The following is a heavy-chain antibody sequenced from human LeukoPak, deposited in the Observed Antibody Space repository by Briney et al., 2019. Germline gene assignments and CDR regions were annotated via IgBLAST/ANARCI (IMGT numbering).Heavy chain of an antibody. CDR1: GFTVSSNY. CDR2: IYSGGST. Sequence: GGSLRLSCAASGFTVSSNYMSWVRQAPGKGLEWVSVIYSGGSTYYADSVTGRFTISRDNSKNTLYLQMNSLRAEDTAVYYCAREGGSVDYFDYWGQGTLVTVSS. V-gene: IGHV3-53*01. D-gene: IGHD3-10*01. J-gene: IGHJ4*02. CDR3: AREGGSVDYFDY.